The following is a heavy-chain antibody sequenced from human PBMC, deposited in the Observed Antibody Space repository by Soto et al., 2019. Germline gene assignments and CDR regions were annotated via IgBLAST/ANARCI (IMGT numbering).Heavy chain of an antibody. Sequence: EVQLVESGGGLVQPGGSMRLSCATSGFSVSSNYMSWVRQAPGKGLEWVSIIYSSGNKLYADSVKGRFTISRDSSKSTVDLQMNSLRVEDTAVYYCARAPTVTTNFDYWGQETLVTVSS. J-gene: IGHJ4*02. CDR3: ARAPTVTTNFDY. CDR1: GFSVSSNY. V-gene: IGHV3-66*01. CDR2: IYSSGNK. D-gene: IGHD4-4*01.